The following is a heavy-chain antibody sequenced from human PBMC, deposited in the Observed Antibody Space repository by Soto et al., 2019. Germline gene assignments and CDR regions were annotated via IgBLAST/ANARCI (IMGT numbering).Heavy chain of an antibody. CDR2: IYYSGST. CDR1: GGSISSYY. CDR3: ARDYWAAYYYDSSGYFDI. Sequence: PWETLSLTCTVSGGSISSYYWSWIRQPPGKGLEWIGYIYYSGSTNYNPSLKSRVTISVDTSKNQFSLKLSSVTAADTAVYYCARDYWAAYYYDSSGYFDIWGQGTMVTVSS. D-gene: IGHD3-22*01. J-gene: IGHJ3*02. V-gene: IGHV4-59*01.